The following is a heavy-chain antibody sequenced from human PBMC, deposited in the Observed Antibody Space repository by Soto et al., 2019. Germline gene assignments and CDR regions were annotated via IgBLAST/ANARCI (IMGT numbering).Heavy chain of an antibody. V-gene: IGHV3-30*03. CDR2: ESYSGSST. D-gene: IGHD3-3*01. CDR3: ARDQRDFLDY. J-gene: IGHJ4*02. CDR1: GFTFSGYG. Sequence: GGSLRLSCVGSGFTFSGYGIHWVRQAPGRGLEWLAYESYSGSSTYYADSVKGRFTISRDNSKNTLYLQMNSLRAEDTAVYYCARDQRDFLDYWGQGTLVTVSS.